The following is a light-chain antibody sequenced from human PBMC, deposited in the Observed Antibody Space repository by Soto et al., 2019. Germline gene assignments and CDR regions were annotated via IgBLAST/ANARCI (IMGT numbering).Light chain of an antibody. V-gene: IGKV1-5*01. J-gene: IGKJ5*01. CDR1: QSISSW. CDR3: QQYNSYSIT. CDR2: DAS. Sequence: EMEVSPGRYALSAYVGESVAMAWRANQSISSWLAWYQQKPGKAPKLLIYDASSLESGVPSRFSGSGSGTEFTLTISSLQPDEFATYYCQQYNSYSITFGQGTRLEIK.